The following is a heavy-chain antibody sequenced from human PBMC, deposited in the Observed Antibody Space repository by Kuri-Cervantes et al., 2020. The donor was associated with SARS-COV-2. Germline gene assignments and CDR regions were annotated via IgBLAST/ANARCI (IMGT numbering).Heavy chain of an antibody. D-gene: IGHD3-10*01. V-gene: IGHV3-23*01. CDR3: AKDLLWFGELFYYYYYYIDV. CDR1: GFTFSSYA. CDR2: ISGSGGST. Sequence: GGSLRLSCAASGFTFSSYAMSWVRQAPGKGLEWVSAISGSGGSTYYADSVKGRFTISRGNSKNTLYLQMNSLRAEDTAVYYCAKDLLWFGELFYYYYYYIDVWGKGTTVTVSS. J-gene: IGHJ6*03.